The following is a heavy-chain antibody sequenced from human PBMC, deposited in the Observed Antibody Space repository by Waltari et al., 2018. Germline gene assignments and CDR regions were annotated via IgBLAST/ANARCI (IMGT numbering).Heavy chain of an antibody. D-gene: IGHD3-10*01. Sequence: EVQLVESGGGLVQPGGSLRLSCAASGFTFSSYSMNWVRQAPGKGLEWVSYISSSSSTIYYADSVKGRFTISRDNAKNSLYLQMNSLRAEDTAVYYCASNYYGSGSSAYWGQGTLVTISS. CDR3: ASNYYGSGSSAY. CDR2: ISSSSSTI. CDR1: GFTFSSYS. V-gene: IGHV3-48*01. J-gene: IGHJ4*02.